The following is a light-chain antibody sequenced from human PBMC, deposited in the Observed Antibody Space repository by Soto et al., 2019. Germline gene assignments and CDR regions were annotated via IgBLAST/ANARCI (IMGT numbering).Light chain of an antibody. Sequence: EIVLTQSPGTLSLSPGERATLSCRASQSVSSNYLAWYQQQKPGQAPRLLIYRASSRATGIPDRFSGSGSGTDFTLTISRLEPEDFAVYYCQQYGTRWTFGQGTKVEFK. CDR2: RAS. V-gene: IGKV3-20*01. CDR1: QSVSSNY. J-gene: IGKJ1*01. CDR3: QQYGTRWT.